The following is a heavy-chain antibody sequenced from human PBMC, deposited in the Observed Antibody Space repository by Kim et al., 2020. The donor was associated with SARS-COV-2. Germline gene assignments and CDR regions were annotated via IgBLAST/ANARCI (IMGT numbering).Heavy chain of an antibody. Sequence: SETLSLTCTVSGGSISSSSYYWGWIRQPPGKGLEWIGSIYYSGSTYYNPSLKSRVTISVDTSKNQFSLKLSSVTAADTAVYYCATDTAMVPFDPWGQGTLVTVSS. CDR2: IYYSGST. J-gene: IGHJ5*02. D-gene: IGHD5-18*01. CDR3: ATDTAMVPFDP. CDR1: GGSISSSSYY. V-gene: IGHV4-39*07.